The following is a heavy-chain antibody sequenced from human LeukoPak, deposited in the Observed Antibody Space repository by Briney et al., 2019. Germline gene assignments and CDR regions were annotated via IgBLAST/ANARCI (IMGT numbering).Heavy chain of an antibody. CDR1: GGSISSYY. V-gene: IGHV4-59*01. Sequence: SETQSLTCTVSGGSISSYYWSWIRQPPGKGLEWIGYVYYNGITNYNPSLKSRVTISVDTSKNQFSLKVTSVTAADTAVYYCARVAKVGVTGYSFGYWGQGTLVTVSS. J-gene: IGHJ4*02. D-gene: IGHD1-26*01. CDR3: ARVAKVGVTGYSFGY. CDR2: VYYNGIT.